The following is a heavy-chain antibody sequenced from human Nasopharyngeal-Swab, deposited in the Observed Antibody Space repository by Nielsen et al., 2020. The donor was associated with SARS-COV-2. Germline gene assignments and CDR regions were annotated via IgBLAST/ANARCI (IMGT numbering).Heavy chain of an antibody. CDR3: ARVGESSGWDFDY. Sequence: ASVKVSCKASGYTFTGYYMHWVRQVPGQGLEWMGWINPNSGGTNYAQKFQGRVTMTRDTSISTAYMELSRLRSDDTAVYYCARVGESSGWDFDYWGQGTLVTVSS. D-gene: IGHD6-19*01. V-gene: IGHV1-2*02. CDR2: INPNSGGT. CDR1: GYTFTGYY. J-gene: IGHJ4*02.